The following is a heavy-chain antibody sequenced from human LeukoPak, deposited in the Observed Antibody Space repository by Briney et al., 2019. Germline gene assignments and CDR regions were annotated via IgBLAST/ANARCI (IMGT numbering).Heavy chain of an antibody. V-gene: IGHV5-51*01. D-gene: IGHD3/OR15-3a*01. CDR1: GFTFTTHW. CDR2: IYPGDSDT. CDR3: ARYYFWTGSYFYDY. J-gene: IGHJ4*02. Sequence: GESLEISCKTSGFTFTTHWIAWVRQKPGEGLELMGIIYPGDSDTNYSPAFQGQVTISADKSTNTAHLLWSSLKASDTAMYYCARYYFWTGSYFYDYWGQGTLVTVSS.